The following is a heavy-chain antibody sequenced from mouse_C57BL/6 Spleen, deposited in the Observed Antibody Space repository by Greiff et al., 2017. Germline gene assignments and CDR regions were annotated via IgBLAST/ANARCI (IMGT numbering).Heavy chain of an antibody. CDR1: GYTFTSYW. V-gene: IGHV1-64*01. CDR3: ATDCGSSLWYFDV. D-gene: IGHD1-1*01. Sequence: VQLQQPGAELVKPGASVKLSCKASGYTFTSYWMHWVKQRPGQGLEWIGMIHPNSGSTNYNEKFKSKATLTVDKSSSTAYMQLSSLTSEDSAVYYCATDCGSSLWYFDVWGTGTTVTVSS. J-gene: IGHJ1*03. CDR2: IHPNSGST.